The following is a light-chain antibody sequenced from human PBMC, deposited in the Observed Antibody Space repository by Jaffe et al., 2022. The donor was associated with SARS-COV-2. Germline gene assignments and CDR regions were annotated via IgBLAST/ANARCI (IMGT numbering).Light chain of an antibody. CDR3: CSHAGSYTWV. Sequence: QSALTQPRSVSGSPGQSVTISCTGTSSDVGGYNYVSWYQQHPGKAPKLMIYEVSKRPSGVPDRFSGSKSGNTASLTISGLQAEDEADYYCCSHAGSYTWVFGGGTKLTVL. CDR1: SSDVGGYNY. CDR2: EVS. V-gene: IGLV2-11*01. J-gene: IGLJ3*02.